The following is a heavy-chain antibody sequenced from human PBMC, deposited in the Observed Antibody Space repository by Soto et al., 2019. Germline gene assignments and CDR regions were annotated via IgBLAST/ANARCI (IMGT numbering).Heavy chain of an antibody. D-gene: IGHD1-26*01. CDR3: ARDLTSRATENYYYGMDV. CDR2: INPNSGGT. J-gene: IGHJ6*02. V-gene: IGHV1-2*04. CDR1: GYTFTGYY. Sequence: ASVKVSCKASGYTFTGYYMHWVRQAPGQGLEWMGWINPNSGGTNYAQQFQGWVTMTRDTSISTAYMELSRLRSDDTAVYYCARDLTSRATENYYYGMDVWGQGTTVTVSS.